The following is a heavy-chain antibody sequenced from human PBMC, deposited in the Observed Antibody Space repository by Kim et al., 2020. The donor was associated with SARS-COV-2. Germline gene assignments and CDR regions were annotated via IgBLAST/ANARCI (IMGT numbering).Heavy chain of an antibody. Sequence: GGSLRLSCAGSGFTFDGYWMNWVRQAPGKGLEWVAIIKQDASEKDYVDSVRGRFTISRDNAKNSLYLQMNSLTPEDTAVYYCARGAGWLPDHWGQGTLVTVSS. D-gene: IGHD5-12*01. V-gene: IGHV3-7*01. CDR2: IKQDASEK. J-gene: IGHJ4*02. CDR3: ARGAGWLPDH. CDR1: GFTFDGYW.